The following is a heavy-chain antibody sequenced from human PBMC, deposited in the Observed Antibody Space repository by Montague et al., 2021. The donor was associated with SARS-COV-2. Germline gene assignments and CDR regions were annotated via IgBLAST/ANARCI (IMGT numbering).Heavy chain of an antibody. D-gene: IGHD3-22*01. CDR2: INHSGST. CDR3: ARGPRITMIVVVITDIWFDP. CDR1: GGSASDYY. Sequence: SETLSLTCAVYGGSASDYYWSWIRQPPGKGLEWIGEINHSGSTNYNQSLKSRVITSVDTSKNQFSLKLTSVTAADTAVYYCARGPRITMIVVVITDIWFDPWGQGTLVTVSS. V-gene: IGHV4-34*01. J-gene: IGHJ5*02.